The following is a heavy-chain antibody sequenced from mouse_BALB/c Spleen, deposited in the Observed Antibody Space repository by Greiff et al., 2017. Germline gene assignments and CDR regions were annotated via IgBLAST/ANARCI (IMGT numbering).Heavy chain of an antibody. J-gene: IGHJ3*01. CDR1: GYSITSGYY. Sequence: VQLQQSGPGLVKPSQSLSLTCSVTGYSITSGYYWNWIRQFPGNKLEWMGYISYDGSNNYNPSLKNRISITRDTSKNQFFLKLNSVTTEDTATYYCAVYGNYGKFAYWGQGTLVTVSA. V-gene: IGHV3-6*02. D-gene: IGHD2-1*01. CDR3: AVYGNYGKFAY. CDR2: ISYDGSN.